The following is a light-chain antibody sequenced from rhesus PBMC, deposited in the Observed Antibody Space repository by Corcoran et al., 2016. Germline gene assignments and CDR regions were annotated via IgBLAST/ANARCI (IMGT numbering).Light chain of an antibody. J-gene: IGKJ2*01. CDR1: QSFSSS. CDR3: QQYYSSPYS. Sequence: DIQMTQSPSSLSASVGDTVTITCRASQSFSSSLAWYQQKPGKAPKLLIYSASSLQSGVPSRFSGSKSGTDLTLTISSLQPEDIASYYCQQYYSSPYSFGQGAKVEIK. CDR2: SAS. V-gene: IGKV1-46*01.